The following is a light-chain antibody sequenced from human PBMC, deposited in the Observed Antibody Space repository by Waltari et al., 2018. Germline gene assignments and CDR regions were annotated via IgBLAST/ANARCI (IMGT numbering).Light chain of an antibody. CDR2: SAS. CDR1: QGISNY. Sequence: IQLTQSPSFLSASVRYRVTITCRASQGISNYLAWYQQKPGKAPKLLIYSASTLQSGVPSRFSGSGSGTESSLTISSLQPEDFATYYCLQHNSYPLTFGGGTKVEIK. J-gene: IGKJ4*01. V-gene: IGKV1-9*01. CDR3: LQHNSYPLT.